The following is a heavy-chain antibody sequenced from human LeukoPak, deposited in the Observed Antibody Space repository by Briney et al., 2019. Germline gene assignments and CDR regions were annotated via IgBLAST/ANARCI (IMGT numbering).Heavy chain of an antibody. D-gene: IGHD2-2*02. Sequence: ASVKVSCKASGYTFTSYYMHWVRQPPGQGLEWMGIINPSGCSTSYAEKFQDRLTMTRDTSTNTVYMELSSLRSEDTAVYYCARVTHAYCSSISCYNAFDIWGQGTMVTVSS. CDR3: ARVTHAYCSSISCYNAFDI. CDR2: INPSGCST. CDR1: GYTFTSYY. J-gene: IGHJ3*02. V-gene: IGHV1-46*03.